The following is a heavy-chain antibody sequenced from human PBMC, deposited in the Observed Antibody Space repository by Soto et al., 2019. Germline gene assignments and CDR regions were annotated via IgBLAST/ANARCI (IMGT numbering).Heavy chain of an antibody. CDR2: IYYSGST. D-gene: IGHD3-22*01. Sequence: SETLSLTCTVSGGSISSGGYYWSWIRQHPGKGLEWIGYIYYSGSTYYNPSLKSRVTISVDTSKNQFSLKLSSVTAADTAVYYCARALQLNYYDSSGYPLASDYWGQGTPVTVSS. CDR3: ARALQLNYYDSSGYPLASDY. V-gene: IGHV4-31*03. CDR1: GGSISSGGYY. J-gene: IGHJ4*02.